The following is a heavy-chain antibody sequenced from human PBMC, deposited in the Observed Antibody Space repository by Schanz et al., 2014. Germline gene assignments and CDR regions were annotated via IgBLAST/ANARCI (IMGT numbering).Heavy chain of an antibody. Sequence: QVQLVESGGGLVKPGGSLRLSCAASGFTFSDYYMSWIRQAPGKGLEWVSYISGTTTYTNYADSVKGRFTISRDNSKNILYLQMNSLRADDTAVYFCARAHGNNWYGKGLDYWGQGTQVTVSS. CDR2: ISGTTTYT. J-gene: IGHJ4*02. CDR3: ARAHGNNWYGKGLDY. V-gene: IGHV3-11*06. D-gene: IGHD1-1*01. CDR1: GFTFSDYY.